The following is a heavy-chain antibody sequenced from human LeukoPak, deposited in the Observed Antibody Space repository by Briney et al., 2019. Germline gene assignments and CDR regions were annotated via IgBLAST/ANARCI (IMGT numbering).Heavy chain of an antibody. CDR2: SYYSGST. D-gene: IGHD3-9*01. V-gene: IGHV4-39*01. CDR1: GGSISSSSYY. CDR3: ARHHVYYDILTGLDWFDP. Sequence: SETLSLTCTVSGGSISSSSYYWGWIRQPPGKGLEWIGSSYYSGSTYYNPSLKSRVTISVDTSKNQFSLKLSSVTAADTAVYYCARHHVYYDILTGLDWFDPWGQGTLVTVSS. J-gene: IGHJ5*02.